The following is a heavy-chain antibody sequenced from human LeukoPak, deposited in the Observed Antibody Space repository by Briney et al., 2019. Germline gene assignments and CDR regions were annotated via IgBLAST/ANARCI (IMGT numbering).Heavy chain of an antibody. CDR3: ATRVYYYGSGSYFTDY. CDR2: MNPNSGNT. V-gene: IGHV1-8*01. Sequence: ASVKVSCKASGYTFTSYDINWVRQATGQGLEWMGWMNPNSGNTGYAQKFQGRVTMTRNTSISTAYMELSSLRSEDTAVYYCATRVYYYGSGSYFTDYWGQGTLVTVSS. J-gene: IGHJ4*02. CDR1: GYTFTSYD. D-gene: IGHD3-10*01.